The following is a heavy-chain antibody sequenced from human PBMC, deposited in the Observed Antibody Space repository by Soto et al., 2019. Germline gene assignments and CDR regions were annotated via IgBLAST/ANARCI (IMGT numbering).Heavy chain of an antibody. V-gene: IGHV4-39*01. CDR3: ARPHSTSRADTNWFDP. Sequence: QLQLQESGPGLVKPSETLSLTCTVSGGSISSSSYYWGWIRQPPGKGLEWIGSIYYSGRTYYNPSLKSRVTISVDTSKNPFALKLSSVTAADTAVYYCARPHSTSRADTNWFDPWGQGTLVTVSS. J-gene: IGHJ5*02. D-gene: IGHD2-2*01. CDR1: GGSISSSSYY. CDR2: IYYSGRT.